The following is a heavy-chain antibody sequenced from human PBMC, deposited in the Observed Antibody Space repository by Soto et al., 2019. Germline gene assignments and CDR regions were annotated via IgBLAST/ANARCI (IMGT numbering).Heavy chain of an antibody. CDR2: VSPDHGNA. CDR1: GYTFTNYD. D-gene: IGHD2-15*01. Sequence: QVQVVQSKAEVKKPGASVKVSCKTSGYTFTNYDINWVRQAPGHGLEGMGWVSPDHGNAGYAPQFQGRITMTSDTSTSTVYMELNNLSSDATAVDFCEGTAAGYWGQGTMVPVSS. J-gene: IGHJ4*02. CDR3: EGTAAGY. V-gene: IGHV1-8*01.